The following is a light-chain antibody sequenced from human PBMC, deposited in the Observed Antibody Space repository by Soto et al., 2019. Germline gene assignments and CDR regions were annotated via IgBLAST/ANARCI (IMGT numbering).Light chain of an antibody. CDR2: GVT. Sequence: QSVLTQPASASGSPGQSITISCTGSNSDIGGYNSVSWYQQHPGKAPKLLIFGVTNRPSGVSDRFSGSKSGNTASLTISALQAEDEADYYCTSYTSVTIVVFGGGTKLTVL. CDR3: TSYTSVTIVV. V-gene: IGLV2-14*01. CDR1: NSDIGGYNS. J-gene: IGLJ2*01.